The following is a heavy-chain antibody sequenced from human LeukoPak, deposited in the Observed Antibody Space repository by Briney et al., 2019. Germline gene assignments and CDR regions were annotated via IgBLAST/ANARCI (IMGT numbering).Heavy chain of an antibody. D-gene: IGHD2/OR15-2a*01. Sequence: SSQTLSLTCTVSGGSIRSDGHYWSWIRQHPGKGLEWIGYIYYSGGTYCSPSLKSRLIISVDTSKNQFSLKLSSVTAADTAVYYCARYFDLDDSPRAFEIWGQGTMVTVSP. CDR2: IYYSGGT. CDR1: GGSIRSDGHY. J-gene: IGHJ3*02. CDR3: ARYFDLDDSPRAFEI. V-gene: IGHV4-31*03.